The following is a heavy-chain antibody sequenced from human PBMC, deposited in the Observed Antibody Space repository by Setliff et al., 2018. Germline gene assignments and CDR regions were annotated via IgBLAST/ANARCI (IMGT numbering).Heavy chain of an antibody. Sequence: LSLTCTVSGGSISSNYWSWVRQPPGKGLEWIGYIYTSGSTNYNPSLKSRGTISVDTSRNQFSLKLSSVTAADTAVYYCVRVEAGYCSSTSCYVVGAFDIWGQGTMVTVSS. D-gene: IGHD2-2*03. J-gene: IGHJ3*02. CDR2: IYTSGST. CDR1: GGSISSNY. CDR3: VRVEAGYCSSTSCYVVGAFDI. V-gene: IGHV4-4*08.